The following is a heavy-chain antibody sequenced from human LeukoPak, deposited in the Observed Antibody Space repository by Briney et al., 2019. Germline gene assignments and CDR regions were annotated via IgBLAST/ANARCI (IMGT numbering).Heavy chain of an antibody. V-gene: IGHV1-2*02. Sequence: ASVKVSCKASGYTLTGYYMHWVRQAPGQGLEWMGWINPNSGGTNYAQKFQGRVTMTRDTSISTAYMELSRLRSDDTAVYYCARVAVSYYYGSGTMGGFDYWGQGTLVTVSS. CDR3: ARVAVSYYYGSGTMGGFDY. J-gene: IGHJ4*02. CDR2: INPNSGGT. CDR1: GYTLTGYY. D-gene: IGHD3-10*01.